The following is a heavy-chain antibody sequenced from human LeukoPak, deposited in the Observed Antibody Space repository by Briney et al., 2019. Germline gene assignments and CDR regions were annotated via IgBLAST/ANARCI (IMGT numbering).Heavy chain of an antibody. J-gene: IGHJ4*02. D-gene: IGHD4-17*01. Sequence: SETLSLTCAVYGGSFSGYYWSWIRQPPGKGLEWIGEIYHSGSTNYNPSLKSRVTISVDKSKNQFSLKLSSVTAADTAVYYCARGRTVTTFFPFDYWGQGTLVTVSS. CDR1: GGSFSGYY. V-gene: IGHV4-34*01. CDR3: ARGRTVTTFFPFDY. CDR2: IYHSGST.